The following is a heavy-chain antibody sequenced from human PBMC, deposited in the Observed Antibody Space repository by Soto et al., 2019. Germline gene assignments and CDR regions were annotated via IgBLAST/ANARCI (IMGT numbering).Heavy chain of an antibody. Sequence: GGSLRLSCAASGFTFSSYAMHWVRQAPGKGLEWVAVISYDGSNKYYADSVKGRFTISRDNSKNTLYLQMNSLRAEDTAVYYCARDLGGDRPGPLDYWGQGTLVTVSS. CDR2: ISYDGSNK. V-gene: IGHV3-30*04. D-gene: IGHD2-21*01. CDR1: GFTFSSYA. CDR3: ARDLGGDRPGPLDY. J-gene: IGHJ4*02.